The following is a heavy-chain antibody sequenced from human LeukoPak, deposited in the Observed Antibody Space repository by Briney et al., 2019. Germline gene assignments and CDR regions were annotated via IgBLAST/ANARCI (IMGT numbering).Heavy chain of an antibody. J-gene: IGHJ4*02. CDR2: ISYDGSNK. CDR3: AREGITMVRGVTYFDY. CDR1: GFTFSSYA. Sequence: PGGSLRLSCAASGFTFSSYAMHWVRQAPGKGLEWVAVISYDGSNKYYADSVKGRFTISRDNSKNTLYLQTNSLRAEDTAVYYCAREGITMVRGVTYFDYWGQGTLVTVSS. V-gene: IGHV3-30-3*01. D-gene: IGHD3-10*01.